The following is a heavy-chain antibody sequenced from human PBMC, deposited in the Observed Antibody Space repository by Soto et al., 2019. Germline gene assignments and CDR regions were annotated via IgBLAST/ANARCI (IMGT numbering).Heavy chain of an antibody. V-gene: IGHV3-11*06. D-gene: IGHD7-27*01. Sequence: GGSLRLSCAASGFTFSDYYMSWIRQAPGKGLEWVSYISSSSSYTNYADSVKGRFTISRDNAKNSLYLQMNSLRAEDTAVYYCASGLLGTGDGAFDIWGQGTMVTVSS. CDR2: ISSSSSYT. CDR3: ASGLLGTGDGAFDI. CDR1: GFTFSDYY. J-gene: IGHJ3*02.